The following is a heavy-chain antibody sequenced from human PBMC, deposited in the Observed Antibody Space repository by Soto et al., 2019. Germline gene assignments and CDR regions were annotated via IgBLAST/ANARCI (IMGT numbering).Heavy chain of an antibody. CDR1: GFTFSDYS. V-gene: IGHV3-48*02. J-gene: IGHJ4*02. D-gene: IGHD4-17*01. Sequence: EVQLVESGGGLVQPGGSLRLSCAASGFTFSDYSVNWVRQAPGKGLEWVSYIISTGDTMYYADSVKGRLTISRDNAKNSVYLQMNSLRDEDTAVYYCARDRDYAFDYWGQGTLVTVSA. CDR3: ARDRDYAFDY. CDR2: IISTGDTM.